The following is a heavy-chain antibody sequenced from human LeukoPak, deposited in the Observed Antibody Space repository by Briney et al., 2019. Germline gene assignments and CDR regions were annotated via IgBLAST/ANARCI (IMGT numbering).Heavy chain of an antibody. J-gene: IGHJ5*02. Sequence: PGGSLRLSCAASGFTFSSYAMSWVRQAPGKGLEWVSAISGSGFTYYADSVKGRFTISRDNSKNTLYLQMNSLRAEDTAVYYCAKDELLWFGESPHWFEPWGQGTLVTVSS. CDR1: GFTFSSYA. CDR3: AKDELLWFGESPHWFEP. D-gene: IGHD3-10*01. CDR2: ISGSGFT. V-gene: IGHV3-23*01.